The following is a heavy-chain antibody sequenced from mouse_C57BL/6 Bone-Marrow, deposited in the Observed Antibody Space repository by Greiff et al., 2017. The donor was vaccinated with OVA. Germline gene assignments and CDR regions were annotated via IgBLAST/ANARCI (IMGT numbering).Heavy chain of an antibody. CDR1: GYTFTSYD. CDR2: IYPRDGST. J-gene: IGHJ2*01. D-gene: IGHD1-1*01. Sequence: VQLQQSGPELVKPGASVKLSCKASGYTFTSYDINWVKQRPGQGLEWIGWIYPRDGSTKYNEKFKGKATLTVDTSSSTAYMELHSLTSEDSAVYFCARLGYYGLYYFDYWGQGTTLTVSS. V-gene: IGHV1-85*01. CDR3: ARLGYYGLYYFDY.